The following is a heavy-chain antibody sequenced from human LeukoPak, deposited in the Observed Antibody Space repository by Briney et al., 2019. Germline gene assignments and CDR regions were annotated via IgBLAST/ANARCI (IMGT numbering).Heavy chain of an antibody. CDR3: ARGGGRLGESY. D-gene: IGHD3-16*01. J-gene: IGHJ4*02. V-gene: IGHV4-34*01. CDR2: INHSGST. CDR1: GFTFSDYY. Sequence: GSLRLSCAASGFTFSDYYMSWIRQPPGKGLEWIGEINHSGSTNYNPSLKSRVTISVDTSKNQFSLKLSSVTAADTAVYYCARGGGRLGESYWGQGTLVTVSS.